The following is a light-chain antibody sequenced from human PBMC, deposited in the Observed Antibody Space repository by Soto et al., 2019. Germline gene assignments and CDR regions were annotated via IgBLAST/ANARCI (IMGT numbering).Light chain of an antibody. CDR3: QQRSNFVT. Sequence: EIVLTQSPATLSLSPGERATLSCRASQSVSSYLDWYQQKPGQAPRLLIYDASNRATGIPARFSGSGSGTDFPLTISSLEPEDFAVYYCQQRSNFVTFGQGTKLEIK. CDR2: DAS. CDR1: QSVSSY. V-gene: IGKV3-11*01. J-gene: IGKJ2*01.